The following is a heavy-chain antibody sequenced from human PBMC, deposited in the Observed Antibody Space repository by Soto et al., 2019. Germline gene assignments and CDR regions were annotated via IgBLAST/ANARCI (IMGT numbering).Heavy chain of an antibody. V-gene: IGHV3-15*07. J-gene: IGHJ4*02. D-gene: IGHD1-1*01. Sequence: EVQLVESGGGLVQSGGSLRLSCAASGFIFSKAWMNWVRQGQGKGLEWVARIKSKLDGETTDYAAPVNARFTISRDDPTNTMYLQMNSLSTDNTGVYFRTKVAGTGGAEMNYWGQGTMVTVSS. CDR2: IKSKLDGETT. CDR1: GFIFSKAW. CDR3: TKVAGTGGAEMNY.